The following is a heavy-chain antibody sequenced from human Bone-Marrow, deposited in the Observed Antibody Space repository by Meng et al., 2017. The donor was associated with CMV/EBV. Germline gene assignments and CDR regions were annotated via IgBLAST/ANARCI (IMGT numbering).Heavy chain of an antibody. CDR2: ISSSSYI. V-gene: IGHV3-21*01. J-gene: IGHJ3*02. CDR1: GFTFSSYS. CDR3: ARDVPTVVTHDAFDI. D-gene: IGHD4-23*01. Sequence: GESLKISCAASGFTFSSYSMNWVRQAPGKGLEWVSSISSSSYIYYADSVKGRFTISRDNAKNSLYLQMNSLRAEDTAVYYCARDVPTVVTHDAFDIWGQGTRVTVSS.